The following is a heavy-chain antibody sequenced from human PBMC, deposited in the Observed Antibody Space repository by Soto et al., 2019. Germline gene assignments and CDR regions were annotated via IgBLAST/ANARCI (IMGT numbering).Heavy chain of an antibody. CDR3: ARVSYYYDNSGYSYGWFGP. CDR2: IYYSGST. Sequence: SETLSLTCSVSGGSMSNHYWSWIRQPPGKGLEWIGDIYYSGSTDYNPSLKSRVSISVDTSKSQFFLKLNAVTAADTAVYFCARVSYYYDNSGYSYGWFGPWGQGTLVTVSS. D-gene: IGHD3-22*01. CDR1: GGSMSNHY. J-gene: IGHJ5*02. V-gene: IGHV4-59*11.